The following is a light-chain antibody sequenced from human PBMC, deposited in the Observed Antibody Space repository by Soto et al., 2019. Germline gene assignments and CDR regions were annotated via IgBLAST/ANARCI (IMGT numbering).Light chain of an antibody. CDR1: QSINGW. Sequence: TQSPSTLSASVGDRVTITCRASQSINGWLAWYQQKPGQAPRLLIYRASRRAPGIPDRFSGSGSWTDFTLTISRLEPEDFAVYYCHQFGSSPLDTFGPGTKVEIK. CDR2: RAS. CDR3: HQFGSSPLDT. J-gene: IGKJ3*01. V-gene: IGKV3-20*01.